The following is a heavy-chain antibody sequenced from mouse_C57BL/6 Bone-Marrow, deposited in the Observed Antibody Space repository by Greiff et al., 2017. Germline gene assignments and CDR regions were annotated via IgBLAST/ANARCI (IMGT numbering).Heavy chain of an antibody. CDR1: GYTFTSYW. CDR3: ARMGYYGSSAWFAY. CDR2: IYPGSGST. J-gene: IGHJ3*01. V-gene: IGHV1-55*01. Sequence: QVQLQQPGAELVKPGASVKMSCKASGYTFTSYWITWVKQRPGQGLEWIGDIYPGSGSTNYNEKFKSKATLTVDTSSSTAYMQLSSLTSEDSAVYYCARMGYYGSSAWFAYWGQGTLVTVSA. D-gene: IGHD1-1*01.